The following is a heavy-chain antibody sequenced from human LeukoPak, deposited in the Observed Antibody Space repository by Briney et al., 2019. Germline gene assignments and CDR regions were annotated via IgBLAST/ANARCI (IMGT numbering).Heavy chain of an antibody. Sequence: PSETLSLTCAVSGYSISSGYYWGWIRQPPGKGLEWIGTIYHSGSTYYNPSLKSRVTISVDTSKNHFSLNLNAVTAADTAVYYCARGGRHSPVTSNWFDPWGQETLVTVSS. V-gene: IGHV4-38-2*01. D-gene: IGHD4-17*01. CDR2: IYHSGST. CDR3: ARGGRHSPVTSNWFDP. CDR1: GYSISSGYY. J-gene: IGHJ5*02.